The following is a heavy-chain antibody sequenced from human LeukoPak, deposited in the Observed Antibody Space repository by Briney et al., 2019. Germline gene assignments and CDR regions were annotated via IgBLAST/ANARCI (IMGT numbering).Heavy chain of an antibody. J-gene: IGHJ4*02. CDR3: AKLGCSGGSCYLGLGFDY. V-gene: IGHV3-30*18. D-gene: IGHD2-15*01. CDR2: ISYDGSNK. Sequence: PGGSLRLSCAASGFTFSSYGIHWVRQAPGKGLEWVAVISYDGSNKYYADSVKGRFTISRDNSKNTLYLQMNSLRAEDTAVYYCAKLGCSGGSCYLGLGFDYWGQGTLVTVSS. CDR1: GFTFSSYG.